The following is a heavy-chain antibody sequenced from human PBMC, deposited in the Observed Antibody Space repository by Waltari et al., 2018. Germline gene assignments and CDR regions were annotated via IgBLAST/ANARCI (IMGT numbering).Heavy chain of an antibody. J-gene: IGHJ3*01. V-gene: IGHV4-59*01. D-gene: IGHD2-15*01. CDR3: AREPGYCRGGSCYFSGDNAYDV. CDR1: CDSMTTYL. Sequence: QVVLQESGPGLVKPSETLSLTCSVSCDSMTTYLWTWIRQSPGKGLEWIGYISYSGTTNYNPSLKSRVTISLDTSKNQFSLKLNSVTAADSAVYYCAREPGYCRGGSCYFSGDNAYDVWGRGTMVTVSS. CDR2: ISYSGTT.